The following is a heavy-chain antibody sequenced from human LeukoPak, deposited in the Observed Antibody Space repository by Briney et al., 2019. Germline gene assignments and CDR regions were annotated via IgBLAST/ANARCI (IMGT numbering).Heavy chain of an antibody. V-gene: IGHV1-24*01. CDR2: FDPEDGET. J-gene: IGHJ4*02. D-gene: IGHD5-18*01. CDR3: ATAAYSYTKRDFDY. Sequence: GASAKVSCKVSGYTLTELSMHWVRQAPGKGLEWMGGFDPEDGETIYAQKFQGRVTMTEDTSTDTAYMELSSLRSEDTAVYYCATAAYSYTKRDFDYWGQGTLVTVSS. CDR1: GYTLTELS.